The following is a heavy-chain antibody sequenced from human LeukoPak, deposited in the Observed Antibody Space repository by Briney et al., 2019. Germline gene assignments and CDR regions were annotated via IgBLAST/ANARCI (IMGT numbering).Heavy chain of an antibody. D-gene: IGHD2-21*01. CDR3: WSEVEVADWFDP. V-gene: IGHV3-23*01. Sequence: GGSLRLSCAASGFTFKRYHMSWVRQAPGKGLDWVSSIDGGGTNTYYADSVKGRFTISRDNSKNTLYLHMNSLRAEDTAIWKDWSEVEVADWFDPRGQGTLVTVSS. CDR1: GFTFKRYH. J-gene: IGHJ5*02. CDR2: IDGGGTNT.